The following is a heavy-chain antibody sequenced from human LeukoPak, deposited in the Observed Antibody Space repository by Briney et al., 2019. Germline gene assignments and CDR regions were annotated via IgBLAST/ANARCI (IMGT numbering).Heavy chain of an antibody. D-gene: IGHD4-17*01. J-gene: IGHJ4*02. V-gene: IGHV3-7*01. CDR2: IKQDGSEI. CDR1: GFTFSSYW. Sequence: PGGSLRLSCAASGFTFSSYWMSWVRQAPGKGLEWVANIKQDGSEIYYVDSVKGRFTISRDNAKNSLYLQMNSLRAEDTAVYYCASYGDYGRGGFDYWGQGTLVTVSS. CDR3: ASYGDYGRGGFDY.